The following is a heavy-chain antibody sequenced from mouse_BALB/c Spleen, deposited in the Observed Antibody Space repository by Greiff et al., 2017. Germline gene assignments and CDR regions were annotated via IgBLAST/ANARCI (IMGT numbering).Heavy chain of an antibody. CDR3: ATRQSRGYAMDY. D-gene: IGHD6-1*01. V-gene: IGHV5-17*02. CDR2: ISSGSSTI. CDR1: GFTFSSFG. J-gene: IGHJ4*01. Sequence: VQLKESGGGLVQPGGSRKLSCAASGFTFSSFGMHWVRQAPEKGLEWVAYISSGSSTIYYADTVKGRFTISRDNPKNTLFLQMTSLRSEDTAMYYCATRQSRGYAMDYWGQGTSVTVSS.